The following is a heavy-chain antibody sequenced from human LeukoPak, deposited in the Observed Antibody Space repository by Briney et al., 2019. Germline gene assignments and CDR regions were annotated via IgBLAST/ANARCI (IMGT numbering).Heavy chain of an antibody. V-gene: IGHV4-61*10. CDR2: IYYSGST. CDR1: GDSISSDDYY. Sequence: SETLSLTCTVSGDSISSDDYYWSWIRQPAGKGLEWIGHIYYSGSTNYNPSLKSRVTISVDTSKNQFSLKLTSVNAADTAVYYCAREGYYGSGSNWFDPWGQGTLVTVSS. D-gene: IGHD3-10*01. CDR3: AREGYYGSGSNWFDP. J-gene: IGHJ5*02.